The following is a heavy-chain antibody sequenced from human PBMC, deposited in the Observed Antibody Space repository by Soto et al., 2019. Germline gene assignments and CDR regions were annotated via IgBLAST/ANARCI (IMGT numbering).Heavy chain of an antibody. J-gene: IGHJ6*02. CDR3: AKSTGTAPYYYYYNGTDA. Sequence: ASVKVSCKASGYTFTGYYIHWVRQAPGQGLEWMGWINPNSGGTNYAQRFQGWVTMTRDTSISTAYMELSRLRSDDTAVYYCAKSTGTAPYYYYYNGTDAWGQATTVTVSS. D-gene: IGHD1-1*01. CDR2: INPNSGGT. CDR1: GYTFTGYY. V-gene: IGHV1-2*04.